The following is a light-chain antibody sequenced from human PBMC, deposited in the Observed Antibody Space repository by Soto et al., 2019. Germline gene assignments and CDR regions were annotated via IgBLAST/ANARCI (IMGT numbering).Light chain of an antibody. V-gene: IGKV3-15*01. CDR3: QQCHNWPLT. CDR1: QSINSE. Sequence: EIVMTQSPATLSLSPGERATLSCRASQSINSELAWYQQKPGQPPRLLIYGASTMATGVPASFTGSESGSDFTLTISGLQSEDLAVYYCQQCHNWPLTFGQGTRLEI. CDR2: GAS. J-gene: IGKJ2*01.